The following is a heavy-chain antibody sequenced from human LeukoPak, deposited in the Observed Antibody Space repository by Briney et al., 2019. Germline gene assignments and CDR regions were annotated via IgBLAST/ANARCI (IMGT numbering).Heavy chain of an antibody. J-gene: IGHJ4*02. V-gene: IGHV4-39*05. CDR3: ASRHDYGDY. CDR2: IYYSGST. Sequence: PETPSLSSTVSVVAISSISYSCGWICQPPGKGLEWIGSIYYSGSTYYNPALKSRVPISVDTSKNQFSLKLSSVTAADTAVYYCASRHDYGDYWGQGTLVTVSS. CDR1: VVAISSISYS.